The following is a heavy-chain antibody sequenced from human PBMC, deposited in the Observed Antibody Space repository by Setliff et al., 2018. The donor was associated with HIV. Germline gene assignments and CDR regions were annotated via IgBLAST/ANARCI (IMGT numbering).Heavy chain of an antibody. CDR2: IRLDGSDK. CDR3: AKEDQRVTSVDY. J-gene: IGHJ4*02. Sequence: GGSLRLSCAASGFTFRNYGMHWVRQAPGKGLEWVAFIRLDGSDKFYADSVKGRFTISRDNSKNTLFLQMNSLRSEDTAVYYCAKEDQRVTSVDYWGQGTPITVSS. CDR1: GFTFRNYG. D-gene: IGHD2-2*01. V-gene: IGHV3-30*02.